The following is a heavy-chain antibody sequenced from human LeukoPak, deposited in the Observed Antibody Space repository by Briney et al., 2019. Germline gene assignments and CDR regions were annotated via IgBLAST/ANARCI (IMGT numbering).Heavy chain of an antibody. CDR2: IYYSGST. V-gene: IGHV4-59*08. CDR1: GGSISSYY. D-gene: IGHD7-27*01. J-gene: IGHJ6*02. Sequence: SETLSLTCTVSGGSISSYYWSWIRQPPGEGLEWIGYIYYSGSTNYNPSLKSRVTISVDTPKNQFSLKLKSVTAADTAVYFCARNWGAAGWSNYYGMDVWGQGTTVIVSS. CDR3: ARNWGAAGWSNYYGMDV.